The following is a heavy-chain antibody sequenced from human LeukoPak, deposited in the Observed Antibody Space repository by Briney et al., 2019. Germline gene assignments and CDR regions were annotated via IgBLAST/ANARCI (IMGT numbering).Heavy chain of an antibody. CDR1: GYTFSTYD. Sequence: ASVRVSCKTSGYTFSTYDINWLRQAAGQGLEWMGWMNPNSANTGFAQKFQGRATITRDTSISTAYLELSSLTSEDTAVYYCARAIRYHLLSDYWAQGTLVTVSS. D-gene: IGHD2-2*01. CDR2: MNPNSANT. CDR3: ARAIRYHLLSDY. V-gene: IGHV1-8*03. J-gene: IGHJ4*02.